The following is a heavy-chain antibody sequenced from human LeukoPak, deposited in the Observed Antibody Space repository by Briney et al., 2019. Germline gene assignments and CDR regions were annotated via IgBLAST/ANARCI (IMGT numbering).Heavy chain of an antibody. Sequence: PSETLSLTCAVYSGSFSGYYWSWIRQPPGKGLEWIGEINHSGSTNYNPSLKSRVTISVDTSKNQFSLKLSSVTAADTAVYYCASGLQGPPDYWGQGTLVTVSS. CDR1: SGSFSGYY. CDR2: INHSGST. V-gene: IGHV4-34*01. D-gene: IGHD5-18*01. CDR3: ASGLQGPPDY. J-gene: IGHJ4*02.